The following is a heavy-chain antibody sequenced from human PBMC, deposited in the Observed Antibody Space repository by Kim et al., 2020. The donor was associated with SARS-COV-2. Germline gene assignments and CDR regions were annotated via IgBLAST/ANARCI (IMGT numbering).Heavy chain of an antibody. Sequence: ASVKVSCKASGYTFTSYAMHWVRQAPGQRLEWMGWINAGNGNTKYSQKFQGRVTITRDTSASTAYMELSSLRSEDTAVYYCARDDCSGGSCYGGYDYWGQGTLVTVSS. J-gene: IGHJ4*02. CDR1: GYTFTSYA. CDR3: ARDDCSGGSCYGGYDY. CDR2: INAGNGNT. D-gene: IGHD2-15*01. V-gene: IGHV1-3*01.